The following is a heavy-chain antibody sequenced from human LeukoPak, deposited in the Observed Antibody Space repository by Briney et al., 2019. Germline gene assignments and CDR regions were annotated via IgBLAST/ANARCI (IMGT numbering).Heavy chain of an antibody. CDR3: ARELLYYFDY. J-gene: IGHJ4*02. V-gene: IGHV3-30-3*01. CDR2: ISYDGSNK. Sequence: GGSLRLSCAASGFTFSSYAMHWVRQAPGKGLEWVAVISYDGSNKYYADSVKDRFTITRDNSKNTLYLQMNSLRAEDTAVYYCARELLYYFDYWGQGTLATVSS. CDR1: GFTFSSYA. D-gene: IGHD2-15*01.